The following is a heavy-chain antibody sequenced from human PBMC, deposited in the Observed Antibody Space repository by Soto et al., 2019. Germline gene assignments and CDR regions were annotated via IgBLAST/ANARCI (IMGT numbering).Heavy chain of an antibody. CDR2: MNPNSGNT. J-gene: IGHJ6*02. CDR1: GYTFTSYD. D-gene: IGHD3-3*01. CDR3: ARVMCRVLRFLEWLPGCHYYYGMDV. V-gene: IGHV1-8*01. Sequence: GASVKVSCKASGYTFTSYDINWVRQATGQGLEWMGWMNPNSGNTGYAQKFQGRVTMTRNTSISTAYMELSSLRSEDTAVYYCARVMCRVLRFLEWLPGCHYYYGMDVWGQGTTVTVSS.